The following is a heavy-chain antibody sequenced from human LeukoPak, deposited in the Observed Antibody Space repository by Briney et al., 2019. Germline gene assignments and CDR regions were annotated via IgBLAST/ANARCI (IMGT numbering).Heavy chain of an antibody. CDR2: MNPNGGGT. J-gene: IGHJ4*02. D-gene: IGHD4-17*01. Sequence: ASVKVSCKASGYNFIDYYIHWVRQDSGQGLEWMGWMNPNGGGTDYAQKFQGRVTMTRDTSISTAYMELSRLTSDDTAVYYCAREWDTTVTNPPGYWGQGTLVTVSS. V-gene: IGHV1-2*02. CDR1: GYNFIDYY. CDR3: AREWDTTVTNPPGY.